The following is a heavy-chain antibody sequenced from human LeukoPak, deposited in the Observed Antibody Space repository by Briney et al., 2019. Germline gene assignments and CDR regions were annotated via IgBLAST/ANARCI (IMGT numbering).Heavy chain of an antibody. CDR1: GDSISSNN. J-gene: IGHJ2*01. D-gene: IGHD3-22*01. Sequence: SGTLSLTCAVSGDSISSNNWWSWVRQSAGKQPEWIGRVHATGTTNYNPSLRSRVSLSVDTFKKQFSLKLNSVTAADTAVYYCARVLGSSGYAGDWRFDLWGRGTLVTVSS. CDR2: VHATGTT. CDR3: ARVLGSSGYAGDWRFDL. V-gene: IGHV4-4*02.